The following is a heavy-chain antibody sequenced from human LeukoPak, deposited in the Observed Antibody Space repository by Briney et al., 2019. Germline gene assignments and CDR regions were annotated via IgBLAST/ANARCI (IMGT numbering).Heavy chain of an antibody. D-gene: IGHD4-17*01. V-gene: IGHV6-1*01. CDR2: TYYWSKWYY. J-gene: IGHJ5*02. CDR1: GDSVSSNSAA. Sequence: SQTLSLTCAISGDSVSSNSAAWNWIWLSQSTGHGWLGRTYYWSKWYYDYAVSVKSRITINPDTSKNQFSLQLNSVTPEDTAVYYCARYGDGWFDPWGQGTLVTVSS. CDR3: ARYGDGWFDP.